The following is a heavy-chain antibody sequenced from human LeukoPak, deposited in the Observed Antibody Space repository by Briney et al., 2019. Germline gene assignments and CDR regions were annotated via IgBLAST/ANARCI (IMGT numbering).Heavy chain of an antibody. CDR3: ARDWGITMVRGVIIARLEYFQH. V-gene: IGHV4-59*12. J-gene: IGHJ1*01. CDR1: GGSINSYY. D-gene: IGHD3-10*01. Sequence: SETLSLTCTVSGGSINSYYWNWIRQPPGKGLEWIGYIYYSGSTNYNPSLKSRVTISVDTSKNQFSLKLSSVTAADTAVYYCARDWGITMVRGVIIARLEYFQHWGQGTLVTVSS. CDR2: IYYSGST.